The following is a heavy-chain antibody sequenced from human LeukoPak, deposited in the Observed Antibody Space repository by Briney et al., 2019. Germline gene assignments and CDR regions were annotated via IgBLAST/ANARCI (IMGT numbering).Heavy chain of an antibody. Sequence: GGSLRLSCAASGFTFSSYAMSWVRQAPGKGLEWVSVIYSGGSTYYADSVKGRFTISRDNSKNTLYLQMNSLRPEDTAVYYCARDLPPAPWNGMDVWGQGTTVTVSS. CDR1: GFTFSSYA. D-gene: IGHD2-2*01. J-gene: IGHJ6*02. CDR2: IYSGGST. CDR3: ARDLPPAPWNGMDV. V-gene: IGHV3-53*01.